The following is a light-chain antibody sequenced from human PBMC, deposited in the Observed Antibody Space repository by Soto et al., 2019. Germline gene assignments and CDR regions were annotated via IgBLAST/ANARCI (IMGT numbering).Light chain of an antibody. Sequence: IVMTQSPATLSVSPGERATLSCRASQSVSSNLAWYQQKPGQAPRLLIWGVSNRATGIPDRFSGSGSGTDFTLTISRLEPEDFVVFYCYQYGSTPPTFGQGTKVDIK. CDR3: YQYGSTPPT. CDR1: QSVSSN. J-gene: IGKJ1*01. CDR2: GVS. V-gene: IGKV3-20*01.